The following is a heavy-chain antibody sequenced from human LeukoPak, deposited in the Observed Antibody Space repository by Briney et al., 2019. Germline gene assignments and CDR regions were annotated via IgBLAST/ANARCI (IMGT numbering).Heavy chain of an antibody. CDR1: GGSISSGGYY. J-gene: IGHJ4*02. V-gene: IGHV4-31*03. Sequence: SETLSLTCTVSGGSISSGGYYWSWIRQHPGKGLEWIGYISYSGSAYYNPSLKSRVTISVDTPKNQFSLKLSSVTAADTAVYYCARGGDNDEFDYWGQGTLVTVSS. CDR3: ARGGDNDEFDY. CDR2: ISYSGSA. D-gene: IGHD5-24*01.